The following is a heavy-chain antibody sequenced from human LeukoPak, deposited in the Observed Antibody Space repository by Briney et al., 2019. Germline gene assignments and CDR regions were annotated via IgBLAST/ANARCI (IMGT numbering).Heavy chain of an antibody. CDR2: MNPNSGNT. Sequence: ASVKVSCKASGYTFTSYDINWVRQATGQGLEWIGWMNPNSGNTGYAQKFQGRVTMTRNTSISTAYMELSSLRSEDTAVYYCARSKAGFWSGKRFDYWGQGTLVTVSS. J-gene: IGHJ4*02. CDR1: GYTFTSYD. D-gene: IGHD3-3*01. CDR3: ARSKAGFWSGKRFDY. V-gene: IGHV1-8*01.